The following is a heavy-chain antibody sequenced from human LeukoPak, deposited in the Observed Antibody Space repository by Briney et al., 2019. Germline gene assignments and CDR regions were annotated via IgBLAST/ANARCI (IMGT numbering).Heavy chain of an antibody. CDR3: AKLYCSGSSCYSIDH. J-gene: IGHJ4*02. Sequence: PGGSLRLSCAASGFTFSSYAMSWVRQAPGKGLEWVSAISGSGGSTYYADSVKGRFTLSRDISKNTLYLQMNSLRAEDTAVYYCAKLYCSGSSCYSIDHWGQGTLVTVSS. D-gene: IGHD2-15*01. CDR1: GFTFSSYA. CDR2: ISGSGGST. V-gene: IGHV3-23*01.